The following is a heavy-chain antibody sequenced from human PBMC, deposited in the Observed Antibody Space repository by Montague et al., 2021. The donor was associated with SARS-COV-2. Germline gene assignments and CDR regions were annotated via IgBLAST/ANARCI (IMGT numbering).Heavy chain of an antibody. CDR3: ARGRQHINMVVVVVTGGEYYFDF. V-gene: IGHV4-34*01. Sequence: SETLSLTCAVYDGSFSDYSWTWIRQPPGKGLEWIGEINHRGSTNYNPSLKGRVTISVDTSKNQFSPKMTSVTAADTAVYYCARGRQHINMVVVVVTGGEYYFDFWGQGALVAVSS. CDR1: DGSFSDYS. CDR2: INHRGST. D-gene: IGHD3-22*01. J-gene: IGHJ4*02.